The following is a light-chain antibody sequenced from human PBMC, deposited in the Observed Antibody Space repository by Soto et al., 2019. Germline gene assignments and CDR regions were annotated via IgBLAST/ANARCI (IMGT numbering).Light chain of an antibody. V-gene: IGKV1-12*01. J-gene: IGKJ4*01. CDR1: PGIXSW. Sequence: TKSACSPSASVGDRGTITSRASPGIXSWLAWYQHKPVKAPKLLIYAASSLKSGVPSRFSGSGSRTDFTLNISSLQPEDVATYYCQQANSFPHTFRGGTKVDI. CDR3: QQANSFPHT. CDR2: AAS.